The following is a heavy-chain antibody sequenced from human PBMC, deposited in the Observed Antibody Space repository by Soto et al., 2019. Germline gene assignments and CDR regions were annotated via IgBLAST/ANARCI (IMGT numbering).Heavy chain of an antibody. CDR3: ARGWGARPYFDY. CDR1: GGSFSGYY. V-gene: IGHV4-34*01. Sequence: QVQLQQWGAGLLKPSETLSLTCAVYGGSFSGYYWSWIRQPPGKGLEWIGEINHSGSTNYNPSLKSRVTISVDTSKNQFSLKLSSVTAADTAVYYCARGWGARPYFDYWGQGTLVTVSS. CDR2: INHSGST. J-gene: IGHJ4*02. D-gene: IGHD3-16*01.